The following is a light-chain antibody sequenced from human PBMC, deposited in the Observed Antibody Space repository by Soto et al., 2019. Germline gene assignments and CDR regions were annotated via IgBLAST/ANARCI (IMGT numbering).Light chain of an antibody. Sequence: DIQITQSPSTLSASVGDRVTIPCRASQSVSRRLAWYQQRPGRAPKLLIYDASSLESGVPSRLSGGGSGTEFTLTISSLQPDDFATYYCQQYHSYCTFGQGTKVDI. CDR3: QQYHSYCT. J-gene: IGKJ1*01. V-gene: IGKV1-5*01. CDR1: QSVSRR. CDR2: DAS.